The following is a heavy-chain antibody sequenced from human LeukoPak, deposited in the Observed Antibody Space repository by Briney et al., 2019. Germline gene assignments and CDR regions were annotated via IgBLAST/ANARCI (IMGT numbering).Heavy chain of an antibody. D-gene: IGHD3-10*01. V-gene: IGHV4-61*02. CDR2: VYSSGST. Sequence: SETLSLTCTVSGGSISSGSHYWTWIRQPAGKGLEYIGRVYSSGSTDSNPSLRSRVTISADTSKNHFSLKLTSVTAADTAVYYCARDQTYSGSGIYTYFDYWGQGILVTVSS. CDR3: ARDQTYSGSGIYTYFDY. CDR1: GGSISSGSHY. J-gene: IGHJ4*02.